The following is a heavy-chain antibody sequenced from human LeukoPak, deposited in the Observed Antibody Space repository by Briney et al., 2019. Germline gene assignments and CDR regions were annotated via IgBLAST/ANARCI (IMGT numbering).Heavy chain of an antibody. CDR3: ARVGSSWSTEPYFDY. CDR1: GFTFSSYA. CDR2: ITATGGAT. J-gene: IGHJ4*02. D-gene: IGHD6-13*01. V-gene: IGHV3-23*01. Sequence: PGGSLRLSCVASGFTFSSYAMSWVRQAPGKGLEWVSGITATGGATYYADSVKGRFTISRDNSKNTLYLQMNSLRAEDTAVYFCARVGSSWSTEPYFDYWGQGTLATVTS.